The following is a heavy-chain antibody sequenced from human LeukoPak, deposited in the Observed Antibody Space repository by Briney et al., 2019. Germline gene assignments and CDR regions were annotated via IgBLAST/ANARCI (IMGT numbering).Heavy chain of an antibody. J-gene: IGHJ4*02. Sequence: GESLNISCKGSGYSFTSYGIAWARQMPGKGLEWMGIIYPGDSDTRYSPSFQGQVTISADKSISTAYLQWSSLKASDTAMYYCARLGGKNGDYYFDYWGQGTLVTVSS. V-gene: IGHV5-51*01. CDR3: ARLGGKNGDYYFDY. D-gene: IGHD4-17*01. CDR1: GYSFTSYG. CDR2: IYPGDSDT.